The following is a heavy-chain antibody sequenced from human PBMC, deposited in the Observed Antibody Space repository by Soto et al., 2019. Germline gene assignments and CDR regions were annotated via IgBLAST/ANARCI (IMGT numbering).Heavy chain of an antibody. V-gene: IGHV3-21*01. CDR3: ARPSGGAQWFGSGP. J-gene: IGHJ4*02. Sequence: PGGSLRLSCVASGFTFRSYSMNWVRQAPGKGLEWVSSISSSGIHIYYAASVKGRFTISRDNARNSLFMQMNSLRVEDTAVYFCARPSGGAQWFGSGPWGQGALVTV. D-gene: IGHD3-10*01. CDR2: ISSSGIHI. CDR1: GFTFRSYS.